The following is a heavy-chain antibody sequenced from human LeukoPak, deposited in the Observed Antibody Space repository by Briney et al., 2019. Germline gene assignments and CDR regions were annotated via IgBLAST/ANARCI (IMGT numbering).Heavy chain of an antibody. CDR3: ARYSSSSSWFDP. J-gene: IGHJ5*02. V-gene: IGHV1-69*13. Sequence: SVKVSCKASGGTFSSYAISWVRQAPGQGLEGMGGIIPIFGTANYAQKFQGRVTITADESTSTAYMELSSLRSEDTAVYYCARYSSSSSWFDPWGQGTLVTVSS. CDR1: GGTFSSYA. D-gene: IGHD6-6*01. CDR2: IIPIFGTA.